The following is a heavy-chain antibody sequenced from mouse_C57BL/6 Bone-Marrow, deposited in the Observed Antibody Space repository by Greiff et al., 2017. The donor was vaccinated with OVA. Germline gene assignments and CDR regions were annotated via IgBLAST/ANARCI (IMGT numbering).Heavy chain of an antibody. J-gene: IGHJ3*01. V-gene: IGHV5-6*01. CDR2: ISSGGSYT. D-gene: IGHD1-1*01. Sequence: DVHLVESGGDLVKPGGSLKLSCAASGFTFSSYGMSWVRQTPDKRLEWVATISSGGSYTYYPDSVKGRFTISRDNAKNTLYLQMSSLKSEDTAMYYCARRYYYGSSYGFAYWGQGTLVTVSA. CDR3: ARRYYYGSSYGFAY. CDR1: GFTFSSYG.